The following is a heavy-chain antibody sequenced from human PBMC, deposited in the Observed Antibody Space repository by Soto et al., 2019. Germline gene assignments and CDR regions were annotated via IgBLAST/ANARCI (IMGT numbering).Heavy chain of an antibody. D-gene: IGHD2-15*01. CDR2: ISDSGATK. J-gene: IGHJ6*02. V-gene: IGHV3-48*02. CDR3: ARCSRNSCYSYGVDV. Sequence: EVQLVESGGGLVQPGGSLRLSCAASGFTFSNCGMNWVRQTPGKGREWVSYISDSGATKHYADSMQGRFTISRDNGKDSLYLQKNSLRDEDTAVYFCARCSRNSCYSYGVDVWGQGATVTVSS. CDR1: GFTFSNCG.